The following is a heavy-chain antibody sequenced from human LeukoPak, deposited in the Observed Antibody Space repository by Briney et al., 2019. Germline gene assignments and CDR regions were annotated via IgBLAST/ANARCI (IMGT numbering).Heavy chain of an antibody. J-gene: IGHJ4*02. CDR3: ARGLGMVFDY. CDR2: IYYSGST. D-gene: IGHD7-27*01. CDR1: GFTFSSNA. Sequence: GSLRLSCAASGFTFSSNAMSWIRQPPGKGLEWIGYIYYSGSTNYNPSLKSRVTISVDTSKNQFSLKLSSVAAADTAVYYCARGLGMVFDYWGQGTLVTVSS. V-gene: IGHV4-59*01.